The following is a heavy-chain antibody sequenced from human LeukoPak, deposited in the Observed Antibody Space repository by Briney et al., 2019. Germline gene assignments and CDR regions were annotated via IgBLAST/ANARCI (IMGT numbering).Heavy chain of an antibody. V-gene: IGHV1-24*01. Sequence: ASVKVSCKVSGYTLTELSMHWVRQAPGKGLEWMGGFDPEDGETIYAQKFQGRVTMTDDTSTVTDYMELSSLRSEDTAVYYCATDLGNYYGSGSYYNGDYGGQGTLVTVSS. D-gene: IGHD3-10*01. J-gene: IGHJ4*02. CDR3: ATDLGNYYGSGSYYNGDY. CDR1: GYTLTELS. CDR2: FDPEDGET.